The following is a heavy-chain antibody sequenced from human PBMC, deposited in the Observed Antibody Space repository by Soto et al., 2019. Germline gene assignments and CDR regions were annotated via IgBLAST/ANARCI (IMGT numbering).Heavy chain of an antibody. CDR3: ARVFPSYCGGDCSYFDS. D-gene: IGHD2-21*02. V-gene: IGHV4-59*11. J-gene: IGHJ4*02. CDR2: IFYSGST. Sequence: SETLSLTCSVSGDSLKNHYWAWIRHSPGKGLEWIGYIFYSGSTKSNPSLKSRVTMSVDMSKNQFSLRLTSVTAADTAVYYCARVFPSYCGGDCSYFDSWGQGTLVTVSS. CDR1: GDSLKNHY.